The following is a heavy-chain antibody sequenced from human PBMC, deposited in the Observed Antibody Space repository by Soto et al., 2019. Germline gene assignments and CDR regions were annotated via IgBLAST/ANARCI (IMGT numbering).Heavy chain of an antibody. V-gene: IGHV3-23*01. CDR1: GFTFSSYA. CDR3: AKDPPDIFRVDYYYIDV. CDR2: ISGSGGST. D-gene: IGHD3-3*02. J-gene: IGHJ6*03. Sequence: GGSLRLSCAASGFTFSSYAMSWVRQAPGKGLEWVSAISGSGGSTYYADSVKGRFTISRDNSKNTLYLQMNSLRAEDTAVYYCAKDPPDIFRVDYYYIDVWGKGTTVTVSS.